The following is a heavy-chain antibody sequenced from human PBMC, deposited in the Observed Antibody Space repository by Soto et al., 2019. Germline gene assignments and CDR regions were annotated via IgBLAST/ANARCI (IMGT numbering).Heavy chain of an antibody. D-gene: IGHD4-17*01. CDR1: GCFISGGCYC. CDR3: ARQEDYGDYLNFDY. V-gene: IGHV4-61*01. J-gene: IGHJ4*02. CDR2: IYYSGST. Sequence: LQQQQEGGAVLEQSSKLLLLSTVFAGCFISGGCYCRRRLRQPPGKGLEWIGYIYYSGSTNYNPSLKSRVTISVDTSKNQFSLKLSSVTAADTAVYYCARQEDYGDYLNFDYWGQGTLVTVSS.